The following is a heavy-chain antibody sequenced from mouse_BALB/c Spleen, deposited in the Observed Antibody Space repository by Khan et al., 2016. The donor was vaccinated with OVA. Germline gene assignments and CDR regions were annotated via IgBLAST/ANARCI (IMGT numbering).Heavy chain of an antibody. Sequence: EVQLQQSGPELVKPGASVKISCKTSGYTFTEYTMHWVKQSHGKSLEWIGGIIPNNGGTRYNPKFKGKATLTVDKSSSTAYMELRSLTSEDSAVYYCTRGAYRRYDGYFDVWGAGTTVTVSA. V-gene: IGHV1-18*01. CDR1: GYTFTEYT. CDR2: IIPNNGGT. D-gene: IGHD2-14*01. CDR3: TRGAYRRYDGYFDV. J-gene: IGHJ1*01.